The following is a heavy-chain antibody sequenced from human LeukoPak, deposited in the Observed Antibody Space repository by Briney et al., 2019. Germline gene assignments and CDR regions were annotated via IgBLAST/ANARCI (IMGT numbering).Heavy chain of an antibody. Sequence: SGGSLRLSCAASGFTFTSYWMHWVRQAPGKGLVWLSRINTDGTITSYADSLAGRFTISRDNAKDTVYLQMNSLRTEDTAVYYCARPGVGFDYWGQGALVTVSS. J-gene: IGHJ4*02. CDR2: INTDGTIT. CDR1: GFTFTSYW. V-gene: IGHV3-74*01. CDR3: ARPGVGFDY.